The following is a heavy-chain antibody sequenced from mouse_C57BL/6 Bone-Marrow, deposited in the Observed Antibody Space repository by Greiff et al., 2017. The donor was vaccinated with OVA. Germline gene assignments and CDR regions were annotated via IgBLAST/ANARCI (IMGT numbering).Heavy chain of an antibody. J-gene: IGHJ1*03. CDR2: IYYSGTI. Sequence: EVQLQESGPGLVKPSQTVFLTCTVTGISITTGNYRWSWIRQFPGNKLEWIGYIYYSGTITYNPSLTSRTTITSDTPKNQFFLEMNSLTAEDTATYYCARDRSYYYGSGYFDVWGTGTTVTVSS. V-gene: IGHV3-5*01. CDR3: ARDRSYYYGSGYFDV. D-gene: IGHD1-1*01. CDR1: GISITTGNYR.